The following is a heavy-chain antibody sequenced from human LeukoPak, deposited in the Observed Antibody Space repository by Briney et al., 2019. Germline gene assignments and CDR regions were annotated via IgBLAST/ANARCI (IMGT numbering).Heavy chain of an antibody. CDR2: IKSKTDGGTT. Sequence: GGSLRLSCAASGFTFSNAWMSWVRQPPGNGLEWVGRIKSKTDGGTTDYAAPVKGRFTISRDDSKNTLYLQMNSLKTEDTAVYYCTTSYYDFWSGYYPDPWGQGTLVTVSS. J-gene: IGHJ5*02. D-gene: IGHD3-3*01. CDR1: GFTFSNAW. V-gene: IGHV3-15*01. CDR3: TTSYYDFWSGYYPDP.